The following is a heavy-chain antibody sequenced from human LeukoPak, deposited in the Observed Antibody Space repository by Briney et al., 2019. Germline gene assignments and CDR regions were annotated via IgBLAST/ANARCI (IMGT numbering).Heavy chain of an antibody. J-gene: IGHJ4*02. V-gene: IGHV4-59*01. CDR2: IYYSGST. CDR1: GGSISSYY. D-gene: IGHD3-22*01. CDR3: ARGQDDYYDSSGYLGFDY. Sequence: SETLSLTCTVSGGSISSYYWSWIRQPPGKGLEWIGYIYYSGSTNYNPSLKSRVTISVDTSKNQFSLKLSSVTAADTAVYYCARGQDDYYDSSGYLGFDYWAREPWSPSPQ.